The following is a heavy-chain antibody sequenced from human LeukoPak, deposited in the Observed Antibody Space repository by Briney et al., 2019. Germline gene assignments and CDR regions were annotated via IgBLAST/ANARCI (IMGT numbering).Heavy chain of an antibody. Sequence: GGSLRPSCAASGFTFSSYAMSWVRQAPGKGLEWVSAISGSGGSTYYADSVKGRFTISRDNSKNTLYLQMNSLRAEDTAVYYCAKALRVYYYYYMDVWGKGTTVTVSS. CDR2: ISGSGGST. CDR3: AKALRVYYYYYMDV. V-gene: IGHV3-23*01. CDR1: GFTFSSYA. J-gene: IGHJ6*03.